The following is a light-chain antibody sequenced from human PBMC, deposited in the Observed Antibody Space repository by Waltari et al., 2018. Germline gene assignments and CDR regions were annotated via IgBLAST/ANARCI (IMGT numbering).Light chain of an antibody. Sequence: VLTQSPGTLSLSPGERATLSCRASQSLTKRYLAWYQQKPGQAPRLLIYGDSSRAAGIQDRFSGSGSGTDFTLTISRLEPEDFAVYYCQQYGSSVMYTFGQGTKLEIK. J-gene: IGKJ2*01. CDR2: GDS. V-gene: IGKV3-20*01. CDR1: QSLTKRY. CDR3: QQYGSSVMYT.